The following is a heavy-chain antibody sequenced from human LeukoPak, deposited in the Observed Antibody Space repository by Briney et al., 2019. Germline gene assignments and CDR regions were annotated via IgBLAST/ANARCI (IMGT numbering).Heavy chain of an antibody. V-gene: IGHV3-9*01. D-gene: IGHD3-9*01. CDR1: GFTFDDYA. Sequence: GRSLRLSCAASGFTFDDYAMHWVRQAPGKGLEWVSGISWNSGSIGYADSVKGRFTISRDSAKNSLYLQMNSLRAEDTALYYCAKDILDILTGPPDYWGQGTLVTVSS. J-gene: IGHJ4*02. CDR3: AKDILDILTGPPDY. CDR2: ISWNSGSI.